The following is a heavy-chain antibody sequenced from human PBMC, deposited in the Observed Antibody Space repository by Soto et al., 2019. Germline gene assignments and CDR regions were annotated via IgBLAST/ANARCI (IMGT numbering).Heavy chain of an antibody. V-gene: IGHV4-39*01. Sequence: SENLSLTCTVSGGSISSSSDYLGWIRQRPGKGLERIGSSHYSGSSYYNPSLKSRVTISVDKSKNQWSLKLSSVGAAEKALYYCARLCGQRCREWSSNYGMDVRGQGNTVPV. J-gene: IGHJ6*02. CDR3: ARLCGQRCREWSSNYGMDV. CDR2: SHYSGSS. D-gene: IGHD3-3*01. CDR1: GGSISSSSDY.